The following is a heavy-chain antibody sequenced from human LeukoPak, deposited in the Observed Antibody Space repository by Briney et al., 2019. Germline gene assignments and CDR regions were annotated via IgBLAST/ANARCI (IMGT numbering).Heavy chain of an antibody. V-gene: IGHV1-2*02. Sequence: VASVKVSCKASGYTFTDYYIHWVRQAPGEGLEWMGWINPNSGGTKYAQKLEGRVTMTRDTSSSTAYMDLSSLRSDDTAVYFCARGPSMVRGLGKDNWCESWGQGSLVTVSS. CDR1: GYTFTDYY. D-gene: IGHD3-10*01. J-gene: IGHJ5*01. CDR2: INPNSGGT. CDR3: ARGPSMVRGLGKDNWCES.